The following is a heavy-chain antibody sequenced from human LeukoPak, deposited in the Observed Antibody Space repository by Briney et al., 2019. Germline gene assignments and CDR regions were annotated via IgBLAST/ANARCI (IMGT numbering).Heavy chain of an antibody. J-gene: IGHJ3*02. CDR1: GFTFSSYA. D-gene: IGHD3-10*01. Sequence: GGSLRLSCAASGFTFSSYAMHWVRQAPGKGLEWVAVISFDGSIKYYADSVKGRFTISRDNSKNTLFLQMNSLRVEDTAVYYCARDRAGAFDIWGQGTIVTVSS. CDR3: ARDRAGAFDI. V-gene: IGHV3-30-3*01. CDR2: ISFDGSIK.